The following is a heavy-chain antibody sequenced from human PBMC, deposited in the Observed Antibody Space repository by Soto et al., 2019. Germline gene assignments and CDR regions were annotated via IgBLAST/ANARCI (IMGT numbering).Heavy chain of an antibody. CDR2: ISGSGGSA. J-gene: IGHJ3*02. Sequence: GGSLRLSCAASGFTFTTFAMSWVRQAPGKGLEWVSVISGSGGSANYADSLKGRFTISRDNSKNTLYLQMNSLRAEDTAVYYCAKGGRYYYGSGSPYDAFDIWGQGTMVTVSS. D-gene: IGHD3-10*01. CDR3: AKGGRYYYGSGSPYDAFDI. V-gene: IGHV3-23*01. CDR1: GFTFTTFA.